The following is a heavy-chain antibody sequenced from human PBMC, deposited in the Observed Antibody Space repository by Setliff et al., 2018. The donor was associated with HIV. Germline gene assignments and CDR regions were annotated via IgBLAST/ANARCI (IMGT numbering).Heavy chain of an antibody. V-gene: IGHV1-2*06. CDR3: ARDYRTTDILSSGYMDV. Sequence: ASVKVSCKASGYTFTGYYIHWVRQAPGQGLQWMGRINPNNGSTNYAQNFQGRATMTRDTSVNTAFMELSNLRSDDTAVYYCARDYRTTDILSSGYMDVWGKGTTVTVSS. D-gene: IGHD3-9*01. CDR2: INPNNGST. CDR1: GYTFTGYY. J-gene: IGHJ6*03.